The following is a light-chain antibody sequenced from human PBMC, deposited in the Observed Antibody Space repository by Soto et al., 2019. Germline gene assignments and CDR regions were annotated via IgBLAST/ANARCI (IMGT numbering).Light chain of an antibody. V-gene: IGLV4-69*01. CDR3: QTWGTGIWV. J-gene: IGLJ3*02. Sequence: QSVLTQSPSASASLGASVKLTCTLSSGHSSYAVAWHQQQPEKGPRFLMKLNSDGSHNKGDGIPDRFSGSSSGAERYLSISSLQSDDEADYYCQTWGTGIWVFGGGTKLTVL. CDR1: SGHSSYA. CDR2: LNSDGSH.